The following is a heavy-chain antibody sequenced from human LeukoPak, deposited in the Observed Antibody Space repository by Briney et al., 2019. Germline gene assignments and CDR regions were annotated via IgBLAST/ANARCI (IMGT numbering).Heavy chain of an antibody. J-gene: IGHJ4*02. Sequence: AGGSLRLSCAASGFTFSSYAMSWVRQAPGKGLQYVSAISPTGDSTYYADSVKGRFSISRDNSKNTLYLQVSSLRPEDTAVYYCVPKGTEGYWGQGTLVTVSS. CDR3: VPKGTEGY. CDR2: ISPTGDST. V-gene: IGHV3-64D*06. CDR1: GFTFSSYA.